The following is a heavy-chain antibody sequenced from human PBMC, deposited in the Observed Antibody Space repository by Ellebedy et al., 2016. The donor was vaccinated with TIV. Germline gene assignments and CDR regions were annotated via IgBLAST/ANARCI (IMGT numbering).Heavy chain of an antibody. Sequence: MPSETLSLTCTVSGGSISDYYWTWIRQPPGKGLEWIGYTYYSGSTNYNPSLKSRVTISVDMSRNQFSLKMSSVTAADTAVYYCAGAPNQDFFDYWGQGSLVTASS. CDR2: TYYSGST. CDR3: AGAPNQDFFDY. D-gene: IGHD4/OR15-4a*01. J-gene: IGHJ4*02. V-gene: IGHV4-59*01. CDR1: GGSISDYY.